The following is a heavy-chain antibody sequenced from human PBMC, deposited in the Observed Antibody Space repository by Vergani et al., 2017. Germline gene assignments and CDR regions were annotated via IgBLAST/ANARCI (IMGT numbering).Heavy chain of an antibody. CDR1: GFTFSSYS. D-gene: IGHD6-19*01. Sequence: EVQLVESGGGLVKPGGSLRLSCAASGFTFSSYSMNWVRQAPGKGLEWVSSISSSSIYIYYADSVKGRFTISRDNAKNSLYLQMNSLRAEDTAVYYCARERQVAGTNRRYLDYWGQATLVTVSS. V-gene: IGHV3-21*01. J-gene: IGHJ4*02. CDR3: ARERQVAGTNRRYLDY. CDR2: ISSSSIYI.